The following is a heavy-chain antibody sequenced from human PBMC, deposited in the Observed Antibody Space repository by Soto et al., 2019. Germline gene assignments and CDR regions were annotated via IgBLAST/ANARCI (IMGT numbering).Heavy chain of an antibody. CDR1: GGSISGYY. J-gene: IGHJ6*02. CDR2: MYNTGST. CDR3: ASELRSGWSRYYYYYGMDV. D-gene: IGHD6-19*01. V-gene: IGHV4-59*01. Sequence: SETLSLTCTVSGGSISGYYWSWIRQPPGKGLEWIGYMYNTGSTVYNPSFKSRVTISVDTSKNQFSLKLNSVTAEDTAVYYCASELRSGWSRYYYYYGMDVWGQGTTVTVSS.